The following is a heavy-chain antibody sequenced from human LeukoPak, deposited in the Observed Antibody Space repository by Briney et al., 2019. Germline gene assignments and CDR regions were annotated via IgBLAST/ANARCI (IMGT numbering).Heavy chain of an antibody. CDR1: GGSISSYY. CDR2: IYYSGST. Sequence: SETLSLTCTVSGGSISSYYWSWIRQPPGKGLEWIGFIYYSGSTNYNPSLKSRVTISVDTSKNQFSLKLSSVTAADTAVYYCASTTYYYDSSGLHYWGQGTLVTVSS. J-gene: IGHJ4*02. CDR3: ASTTYYYDSSGLHY. V-gene: IGHV4-59*08. D-gene: IGHD3-22*01.